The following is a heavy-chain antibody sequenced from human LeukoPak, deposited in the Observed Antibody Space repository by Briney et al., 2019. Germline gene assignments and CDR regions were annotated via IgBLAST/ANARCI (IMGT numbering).Heavy chain of an antibody. Sequence: GGSLRLSCAASGFTFSSYWMNWVRQAPGKGLEWVANIRQDGSEKYYVDSVKGRFTISRDNAKNSLSLQMNSLRAEDTAMYYCARIKHNSNWWEAFDIWGQGTMVTVSS. J-gene: IGHJ3*02. CDR3: ARIKHNSNWWEAFDI. V-gene: IGHV3-7*04. CDR1: GFTFSSYW. CDR2: IRQDGSEK. D-gene: IGHD6-13*01.